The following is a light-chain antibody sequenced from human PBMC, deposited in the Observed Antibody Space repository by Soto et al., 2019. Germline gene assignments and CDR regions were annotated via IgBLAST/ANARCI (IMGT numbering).Light chain of an antibody. Sequence: QSALTQPASVSGSPGQSITISCTGTTSDGGGYNYVSWYQQHPGEAPKLIIYDVNTRPSGVSNRFSASKSGSAASLTISGLQAEDEADYYCTSYRSSSTLYVFGTGTKLTVL. CDR3: TSYRSSSTLYV. CDR1: TSDGGGYNY. V-gene: IGLV2-14*01. CDR2: DVN. J-gene: IGLJ1*01.